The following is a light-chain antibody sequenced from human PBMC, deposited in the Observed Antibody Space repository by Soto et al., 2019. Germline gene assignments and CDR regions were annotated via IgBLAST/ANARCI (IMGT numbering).Light chain of an antibody. CDR3: QSYDSSLSL. CDR1: SSNIGAGYD. J-gene: IGLJ2*01. V-gene: IGLV1-40*01. Sequence: QSVLTQPPSVSGAPGQRVTISCTGSSSNIGAGYDVHWYQQLPGTAPKLLIYGNSNRPSGVPDRFSGSKSGTSASLAITGLQAEDEADYYCQSYDSSLSLFGGATNLTVL. CDR2: GNS.